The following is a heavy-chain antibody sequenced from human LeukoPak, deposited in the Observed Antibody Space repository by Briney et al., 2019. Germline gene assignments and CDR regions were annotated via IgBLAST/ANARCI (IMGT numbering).Heavy chain of an antibody. D-gene: IGHD6-19*01. Sequence: PGGSLRLSCAASGFTFSDYYMSWIRQAPGKGLEWVSYISSSGSTIYYADSVKGRFAISRDNAKNSLYLQMNSLRAEDTAVYYCARESGSGWDYYFDYWGQGTLVTVSS. CDR3: ARESGSGWDYYFDY. CDR2: ISSSGSTI. J-gene: IGHJ4*02. V-gene: IGHV3-11*01. CDR1: GFTFSDYY.